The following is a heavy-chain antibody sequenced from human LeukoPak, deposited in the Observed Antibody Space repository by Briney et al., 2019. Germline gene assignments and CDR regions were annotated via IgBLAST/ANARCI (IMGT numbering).Heavy chain of an antibody. V-gene: IGHV1-69*06. CDR3: ARDRGYDILTGYYKFPLDY. Sequence: SVKVSCKASGGTFSSYAISWVRQAPGEGLEWMGGIIPIFGTANYAQKFQGRVTITADKSTSTAYMELSSLRSEDTAVYYCARDRGYDILTGYYKFPLDYWGQGTLVTVSS. D-gene: IGHD3-9*01. J-gene: IGHJ4*02. CDR2: IIPIFGTA. CDR1: GGTFSSYA.